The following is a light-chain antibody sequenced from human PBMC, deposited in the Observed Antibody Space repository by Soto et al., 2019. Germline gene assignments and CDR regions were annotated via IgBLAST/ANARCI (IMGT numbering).Light chain of an antibody. CDR2: DAS. J-gene: IGKJ1*01. CDR1: QSVSSY. V-gene: IGKV3-11*01. Sequence: EIVMTPSPATLAVSPGERVTLPCRASQSVSSYLAWYQQKPGQAPRLLIYDASNRATGIPARFSGSGSGTDFTLTISSLEPEDFAVYYCQQRSNWPTTWTFGQGTKVDIK. CDR3: QQRSNWPTTWT.